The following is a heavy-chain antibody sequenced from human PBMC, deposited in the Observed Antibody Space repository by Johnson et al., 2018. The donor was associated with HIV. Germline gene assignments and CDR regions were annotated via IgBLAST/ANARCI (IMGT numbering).Heavy chain of an antibody. J-gene: IGHJ3*02. CDR1: GFSVSSNY. V-gene: IGHV3-66*01. CDR2: ISSGGDT. CDR3: ARACRDGYTCDAFDI. D-gene: IGHD5-24*01. Sequence: VQLVESGGGLVQPGGSLRLSCAASGFSVSSNYMSWVRQAPGKGLEWVSVISSGGDTYYADAVRGRLTISRDNSKNTLYLQMNSLRAEETAVYYCARACRDGYTCDAFDIWGQGTMVTVSS.